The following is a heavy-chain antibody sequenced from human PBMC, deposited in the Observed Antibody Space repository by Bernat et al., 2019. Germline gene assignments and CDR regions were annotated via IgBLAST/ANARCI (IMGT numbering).Heavy chain of an antibody. CDR1: GFTFSGYS. Sequence: VQLVESGGGLVKPGGSLRLSCAASGFTFSGYSMNWVRQAPGKGLEWIGEINHSGSTNYTPSLKSRVTISVDTSKNQFSLKLSSVTAADTAVYYCARVGAAAGKPRRRFIEYFQHWGQGTLVTVSS. V-gene: IGHV4-34*01. J-gene: IGHJ1*01. CDR2: INHSGST. CDR3: ARVGAAAGKPRRRFIEYFQH. D-gene: IGHD6-13*01.